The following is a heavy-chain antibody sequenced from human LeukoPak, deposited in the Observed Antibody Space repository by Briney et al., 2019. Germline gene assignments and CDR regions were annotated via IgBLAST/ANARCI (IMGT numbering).Heavy chain of an antibody. J-gene: IGHJ3*02. Sequence: GGSLRLSCAASGFTFSDYYMSWIRQAPGKGLEWVSYISSSGSTIYYADSVKGRFTISRDNAKNSLYLQMNSLRAEDTAVYYCARGGVVGATTEDAFDIWGQGTMVTVSS. CDR3: ARGGVVGATTEDAFDI. CDR1: GFTFSDYY. V-gene: IGHV3-11*01. CDR2: ISSSGSTI. D-gene: IGHD1-26*01.